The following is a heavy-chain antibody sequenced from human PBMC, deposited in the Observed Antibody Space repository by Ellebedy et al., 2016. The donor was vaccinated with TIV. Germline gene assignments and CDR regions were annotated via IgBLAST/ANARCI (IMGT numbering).Heavy chain of an antibody. Sequence: GESLKISCAASGFTFSSFSMNWVRQAPGKGLEWVSSISSSSSYIYYADSVKGRFTISRDNAKNTRYRQMNSLRAEDTAVYYCERGAGDYNYMDVWGKGTTVTVSS. J-gene: IGHJ6*03. D-gene: IGHD1-14*01. CDR2: ISSSSSYI. CDR3: ERGAGDYNYMDV. V-gene: IGHV3-21*01. CDR1: GFTFSSFS.